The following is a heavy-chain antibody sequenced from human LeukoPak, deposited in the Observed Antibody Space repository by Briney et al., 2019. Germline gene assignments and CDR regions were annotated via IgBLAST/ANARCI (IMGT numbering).Heavy chain of an antibody. CDR1: GFTFSSYA. V-gene: IGHV3-21*01. CDR2: ISSSSSYI. J-gene: IGHJ5*02. CDR3: ARQVDSYGYNWFDP. Sequence: PGGSLRLSCVVSGFTFSSYAMSWVRQAPGKGLEWVSSISSSSSYIYYADSVKGRFTISRDNAKNSLYLQMNSLRAEDTAVYYCARQVDSYGYNWFDPWGQGTLVTVSS. D-gene: IGHD5-18*01.